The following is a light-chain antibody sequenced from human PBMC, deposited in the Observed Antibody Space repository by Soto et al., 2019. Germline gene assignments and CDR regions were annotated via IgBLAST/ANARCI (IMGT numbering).Light chain of an antibody. V-gene: IGKV1-5*01. CDR1: QSITTW. CDR2: DVS. J-gene: IGKJ5*01. Sequence: DIQMTQSPSTVSAYAGDSVTITCRASQSITTWLAWYQQRPGKAPKLLIYDVSSLQSGVPSRFSGSGSGTEFTLTISSLQPEDFATYYCQQLNGYPITFGQGTRLEIK. CDR3: QQLNGYPIT.